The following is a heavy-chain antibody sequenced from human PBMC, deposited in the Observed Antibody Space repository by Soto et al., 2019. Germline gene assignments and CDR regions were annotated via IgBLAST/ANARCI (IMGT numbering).Heavy chain of an antibody. CDR1: GFIFSSYW. CDR3: ARFSMSSVVAATYTDY. J-gene: IGHJ4*02. CDR2: INSDGSRT. V-gene: IGHV3-74*01. Sequence: GGSLRLSCAASGFIFSSYWMHWVCQAPGKGLVWVSRINSDGSRTNYADSVKGRFTISRDNARNTLYLQMNSLRAEDTAMYYCARFSMSSVVAATYTDYWGQGTVVTVSS. D-gene: IGHD2-15*01.